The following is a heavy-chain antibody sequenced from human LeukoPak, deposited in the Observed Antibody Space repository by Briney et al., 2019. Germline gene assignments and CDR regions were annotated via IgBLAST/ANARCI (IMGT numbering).Heavy chain of an antibody. D-gene: IGHD3-10*01. CDR3: ARGGYYYGSGSYSHYYYYGMDV. V-gene: IGHV1-8*01. CDR1: VYTFTSYD. Sequence: GASVKVSCKASVYTFTSYDINWVRQATGQGLEWMGWMNPNSGNTGYAQKFQGRVTMTRNTSISTAYMELSSLRSEDTAVYYCARGGYYYGSGSYSHYYYYGMDVWGQGTTVTVSS. J-gene: IGHJ6*02. CDR2: MNPNSGNT.